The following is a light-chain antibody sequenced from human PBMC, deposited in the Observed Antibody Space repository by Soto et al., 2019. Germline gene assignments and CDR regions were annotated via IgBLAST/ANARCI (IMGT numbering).Light chain of an antibody. J-gene: IGLJ1*01. CDR3: SSYTSSSTSLYV. Sequence: QSALTQPPSVSGSPGQSVTISCTGTSSDIGSYNRVSWYQQPPGTAPKLMIYEVSNRPSGVPDRFSGSKSGNTASLTISGLQAEDEADYYCSSYTSSSTSLYVFGTGNKVTVL. V-gene: IGLV2-18*02. CDR2: EVS. CDR1: SSDIGSYNR.